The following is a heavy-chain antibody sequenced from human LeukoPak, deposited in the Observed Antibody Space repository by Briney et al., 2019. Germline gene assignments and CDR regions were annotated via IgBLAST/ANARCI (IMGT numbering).Heavy chain of an antibody. CDR1: GFTFSNYA. J-gene: IGHJ4*02. D-gene: IGHD3-16*01. Sequence: QSGGSLRLSCAASGFTFSNYAMSWVRQAPGKGLEWVSSISGTGGSTYYADSVKGRFTISRDNSNNTLFLQMNSLRAEDTAVYYCHGGFQSYYFDYWGQGTLVTVSS. V-gene: IGHV3-23*01. CDR2: ISGTGGST. CDR3: HGGFQSYYFDY.